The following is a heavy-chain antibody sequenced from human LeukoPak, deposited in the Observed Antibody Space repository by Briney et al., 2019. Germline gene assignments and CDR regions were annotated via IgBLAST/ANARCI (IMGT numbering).Heavy chain of an antibody. CDR2: ISYDGGNK. D-gene: IGHD2-15*01. CDR3: AKVFCSGGSCYGNYFAY. V-gene: IGHV3-30*18. Sequence: HPGRSLRLSCAGSGFTFSSYGMHWVRQGPGKGLEWVAAISYDGGNKNYADSVKGRFTISRDNSKNMLYLQMNSLRPEDTAVYYCAKVFCSGGSCYGNYFAYWGQGTLVTVSS. CDR1: GFTFSSYG. J-gene: IGHJ4*02.